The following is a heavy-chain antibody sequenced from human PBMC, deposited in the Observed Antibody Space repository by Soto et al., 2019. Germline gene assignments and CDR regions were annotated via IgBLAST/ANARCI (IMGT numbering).Heavy chain of an antibody. CDR3: ARGRSSTSPYPIGY. CDR1: GGSISSGGYY. J-gene: IGHJ4*02. D-gene: IGHD2-2*01. V-gene: IGHV4-31*03. Sequence: QVQLQESGPGLVKPSQTLSLTCTVSGGSISSGGYYWSWIRQHPGKGLEWIGYIYYSGSTYYNPSLTSRVTRSVDTSKNQFSLKLSSVTAADTAVYYCARGRSSTSPYPIGYWGQGTLVTVSS. CDR2: IYYSGST.